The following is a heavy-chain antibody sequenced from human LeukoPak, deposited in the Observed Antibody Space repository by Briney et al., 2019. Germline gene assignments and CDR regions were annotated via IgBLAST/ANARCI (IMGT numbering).Heavy chain of an antibody. J-gene: IGHJ4*02. V-gene: IGHV1-8*01. CDR3: ARVWGPSGSYYASGSWYFDY. CDR2: MNPNSGNT. CDR1: GYTFTSYD. D-gene: IGHD3-10*01. Sequence: ASVKVSCKASGYTFTSYDINWVRQATGQGLEWMGWMNPNSGNTGYAQKFQGRVTMTRDTSISTAYMELSRLRFNDTALYYCARVWGPSGSYYASGSWYFDYWGQGSLVTVSS.